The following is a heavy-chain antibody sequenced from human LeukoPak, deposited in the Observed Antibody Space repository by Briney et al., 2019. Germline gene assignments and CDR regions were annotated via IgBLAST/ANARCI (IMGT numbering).Heavy chain of an antibody. CDR2: INPNSGGT. J-gene: IGHJ4*02. D-gene: IGHD2-2*02. CDR3: AREAPYCSSTSCYTNYFDY. Sequence: GASVKVSCKASGYTFTGYYMHWVRQPPGQGLEWMGWINPNSGGTNYAQKFQGRVTMARDTSISTAYMELSRLRSDDTAVYYCAREAPYCSSTSCYTNYFDYWGQGTLVTVSS. CDR1: GYTFTGYY. V-gene: IGHV1-2*02.